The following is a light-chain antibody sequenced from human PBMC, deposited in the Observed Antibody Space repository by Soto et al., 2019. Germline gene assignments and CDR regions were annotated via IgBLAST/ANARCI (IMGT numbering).Light chain of an antibody. CDR3: SSYTASNTYV. J-gene: IGLJ1*01. Sequence: QSALTQPASVSGSPGQSITISCTGTSSDVGGYNFVSWYQHHPGKSPKLMIYDVRFRPSGVSNRFSGSKSGNTASLTISGLQAEDEADYYCSSYTASNTYVFGSGTKLTVL. CDR2: DVR. CDR1: SSDVGGYNF. V-gene: IGLV2-14*03.